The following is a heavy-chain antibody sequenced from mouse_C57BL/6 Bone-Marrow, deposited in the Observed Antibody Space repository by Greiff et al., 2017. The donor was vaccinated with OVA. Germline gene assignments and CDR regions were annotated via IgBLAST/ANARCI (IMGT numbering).Heavy chain of an antibody. D-gene: IGHD4-1*01. CDR2: SRNKANDYTT. CDR1: GFTFSDFY. J-gene: IGHJ2*01. CDR3: ARGTGTYFDD. V-gene: IGHV7-1*01. Sequence: EVQVVESGGGLVQSGRSLRLSCATSGFTFSDFYMEWVRQAPGKGLEWIAASRNKANDYTTEYSASVKGRFIVSRDTSQSILYLQMNALRAEDTAIYYCARGTGTYFDDWGQGTTLTVSS.